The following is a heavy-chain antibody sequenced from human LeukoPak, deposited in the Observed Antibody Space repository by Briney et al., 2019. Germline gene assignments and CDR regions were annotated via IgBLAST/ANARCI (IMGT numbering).Heavy chain of an antibody. CDR2: INTSGGST. CDR1: GYTFTSYY. CDR3: GRGPPPDYYDSSGYYWGDGMDV. D-gene: IGHD3-22*01. J-gene: IGHJ6*02. V-gene: IGHV1-46*01. Sequence: ASVKVSCKASGYTFTSYYMHWVRQAPGQGLEWMGIINTSGGSTSYAQKFEGRVTMTRDTSTSTVYMELSSLRSEDTAVYYCGRGPPPDYYDSSGYYWGDGMDVWGQGITVTVSS.